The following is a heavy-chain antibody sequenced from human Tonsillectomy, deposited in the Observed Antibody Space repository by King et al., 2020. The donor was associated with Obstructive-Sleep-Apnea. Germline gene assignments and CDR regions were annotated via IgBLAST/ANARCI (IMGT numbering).Heavy chain of an antibody. Sequence: QLVQSGGGVVQPGRSLRLSCAASGFTFSSYGMHWVRQAPGKGLEWVAVIWYDGSNKYYTDSVKGRFTISRDNSKNTLYLQMNSLRAEDTAVYYCARALGDFRAVAGDAFDIWGQGTMVTVSS. J-gene: IGHJ3*02. V-gene: IGHV3-33*01. CDR2: IWYDGSNK. CDR3: ARALGDFRAVAGDAFDI. CDR1: GFTFSSYG. D-gene: IGHD6-19*01.